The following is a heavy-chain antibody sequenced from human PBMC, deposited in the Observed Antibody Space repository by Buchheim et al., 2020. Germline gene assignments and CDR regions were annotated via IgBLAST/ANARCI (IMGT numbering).Heavy chain of an antibody. CDR3: AKASSGWLVLDY. CDR1: GFTFSSYA. CDR2: ISYDGSNK. Sequence: QVQLVESGGGVVQPGRSLRLSCAASGFTFSSYAMHWVRQAPGKGLEWVAVISYDGSNKYYADSVKGRFTISRDNSKNTLYLQMSSLRAEDTAVYYCAKASSGWLVLDYWGQGTL. J-gene: IGHJ4*02. D-gene: IGHD6-19*01. V-gene: IGHV3-30-3*01.